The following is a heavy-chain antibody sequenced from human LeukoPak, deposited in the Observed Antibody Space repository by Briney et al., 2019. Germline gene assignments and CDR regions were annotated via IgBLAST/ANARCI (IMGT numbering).Heavy chain of an antibody. Sequence: GGSLRLSCAASGFTFSSYWMHWVRQAPGKGLLWASRINSDGSSTSYADSVKGRFTISRDNAKNTLYLQMNSLRAEDTAVYYCARDDYHGADRAFDIWGQGTMVTVSS. D-gene: IGHD4-17*01. V-gene: IGHV3-74*01. J-gene: IGHJ3*02. CDR1: GFTFSSYW. CDR2: INSDGSST. CDR3: ARDDYHGADRAFDI.